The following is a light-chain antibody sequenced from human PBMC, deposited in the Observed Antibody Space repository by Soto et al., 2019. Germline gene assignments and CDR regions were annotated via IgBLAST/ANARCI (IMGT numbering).Light chain of an antibody. J-gene: IGLJ3*02. Sequence: QSALTQPASVSGSPGQSITISCTGTSSDVGGYNYVSWYQQHPGNAPKLMIYEVTNRPSGVSHRFSGSKSGNSASLTISGLQAEDEADYYCCSYRSGTTWVFGGGTKLTVL. CDR3: CSYRSGTTWV. CDR2: EVT. V-gene: IGLV2-14*01. CDR1: SSDVGGYNY.